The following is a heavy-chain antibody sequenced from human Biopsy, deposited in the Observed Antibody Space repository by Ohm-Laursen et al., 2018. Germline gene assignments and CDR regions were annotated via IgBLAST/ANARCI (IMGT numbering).Heavy chain of an antibody. CDR2: INPTGGTA. J-gene: IGHJ6*02. Sequence: ASVKVSCKTSGYTFTTYGINWVRQAPEQGLDWVGIINPTGGTASYAEKFQGRVTLTRDTSTGTVYLELNSLISEDTALYYCARDETGSSVFGPYYYGMDVWGQGTTVTVSS. CDR3: ARDETGSSVFGPYYYGMDV. D-gene: IGHD3-9*01. CDR1: GYTFTTYG. V-gene: IGHV1-46*01.